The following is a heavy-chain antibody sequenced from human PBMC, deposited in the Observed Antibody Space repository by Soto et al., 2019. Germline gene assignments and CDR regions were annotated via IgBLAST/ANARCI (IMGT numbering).Heavy chain of an antibody. D-gene: IGHD3-3*01. CDR3: ARHRSDYDFWSGYSFDY. Sequence: QLQLQESGPGLVKPSETLSLTCTVSGGSISSSSYYWGWIRQPPGKGLEWIGSIYYSGSTYYNPSLKSRGTISVDTYKNQFALKLSSVTAADTAVYYCARHRSDYDFWSGYSFDYWGQGTLVTVSS. J-gene: IGHJ4*02. V-gene: IGHV4-39*01. CDR1: GGSISSSSYY. CDR2: IYYSGST.